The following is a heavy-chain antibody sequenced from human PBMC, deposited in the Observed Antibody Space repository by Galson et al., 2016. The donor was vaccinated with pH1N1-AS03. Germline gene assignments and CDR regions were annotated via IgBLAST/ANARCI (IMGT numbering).Heavy chain of an antibody. V-gene: IGHV2-5*02. CDR3: ERTAGWLPDF. CDR1: GFSLTTSAVG. D-gene: IGHD3-9*01. CDR2: IYWDDDK. J-gene: IGHJ4*02. Sequence: PALVKPTQTLTLTCTFSGFSLTTSAVGVVWIRQPPGKALEWLALIYWDDDKRYNSSLKSRLTITKDTSKNQVVLTVTNMDPVDTATYYCERTAGWLPDFWGQGALVTVSS.